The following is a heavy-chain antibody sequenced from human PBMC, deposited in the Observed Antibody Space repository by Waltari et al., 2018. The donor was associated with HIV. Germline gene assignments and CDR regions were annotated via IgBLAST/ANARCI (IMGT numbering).Heavy chain of an antibody. CDR1: GGTFNNYA. Sequence: QVQLVQSGAAVKKPGSSVKVSCKGSGGTFNNYAITWVRQAPGQGLEWMGGIIPVFGTTNYAQKFQGRLTIIADESTSTGYMELSSLRSEDTAVYYCARMATVVDWYFDLWGRGTLVTVSS. CDR3: ARMATVVDWYFDL. CDR2: IIPVFGTT. D-gene: IGHD2-15*01. J-gene: IGHJ2*01. V-gene: IGHV1-69*01.